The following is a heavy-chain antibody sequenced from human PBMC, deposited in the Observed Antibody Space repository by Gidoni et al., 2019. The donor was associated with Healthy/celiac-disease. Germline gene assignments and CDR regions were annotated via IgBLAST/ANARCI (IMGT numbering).Heavy chain of an antibody. CDR2: IITIIGIA. J-gene: IGHJ4*02. CDR3: ARAGWGGYNWNYPFDY. Sequence: QVQLVQSGAEVMKPGSSVKVSCKASGGTFSSYTISWVRQAPGQGLEWMGRIITIIGIANYEKKFQGRVTITANKSTSTAYMELGSLRSEDTAVYYCARAGWGGYNWNYPFDYWGQGTLVTVSS. V-gene: IGHV1-69*02. CDR1: GGTFSSYT. D-gene: IGHD1-7*01.